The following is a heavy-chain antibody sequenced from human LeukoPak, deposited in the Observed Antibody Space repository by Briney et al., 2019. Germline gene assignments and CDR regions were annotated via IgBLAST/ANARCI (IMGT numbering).Heavy chain of an antibody. D-gene: IGHD1-1*01. J-gene: IGHJ4*02. Sequence: SETLSLTCTVSGASLSSGSYYWTWIRQPPGKGLEWVGYIFYSGSTNYNPSLESRVTISFDTSKNQFSLKLTSVTAADTAVYYCARDPGVTTGTYYFDSWGQGSLVTVSS. CDR3: ARDPGVTTGTYYFDS. CDR1: GASLSSGSYY. V-gene: IGHV4-61*01. CDR2: IFYSGST.